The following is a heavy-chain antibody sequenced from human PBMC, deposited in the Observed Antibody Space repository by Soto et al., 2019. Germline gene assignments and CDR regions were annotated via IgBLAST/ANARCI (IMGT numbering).Heavy chain of an antibody. CDR3: AKGPSPVWASNHLYFDY. J-gene: IGHJ4*02. CDR2: VSGSGGST. V-gene: IGHV3-23*01. Sequence: EVQLLESGGGLVQPGGSLRLSCAASGFTFSTYTMTWVRQAPGKGLEWVSGVSGSGGSTYYADSVKGRFTISRDNSKNTLYLQMNSLRAEDTAVYYCAKGPSPVWASNHLYFDYWGQGTLVTVSS. D-gene: IGHD2-8*01. CDR1: GFTFSTYT.